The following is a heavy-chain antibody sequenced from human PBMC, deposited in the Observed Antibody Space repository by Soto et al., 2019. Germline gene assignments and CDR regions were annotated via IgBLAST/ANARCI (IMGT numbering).Heavy chain of an antibody. CDR3: ARGSGYDFARTYYYYYGMDV. D-gene: IGHD5-12*01. CDR1: GGSISSGGYS. V-gene: IGHV4-30-2*01. CDR2: IYHSGST. Sequence: TSETLSLTCAVSGGSISSGGYSWSWIRQPPGKGLEWIGYIYHSGSTYYNPSLKSRVTISVDRSKNQFSLKLSSVTAADTAVYYCARGSGYDFARTYYYYYGMDVWGQGTTVTVSS. J-gene: IGHJ6*02.